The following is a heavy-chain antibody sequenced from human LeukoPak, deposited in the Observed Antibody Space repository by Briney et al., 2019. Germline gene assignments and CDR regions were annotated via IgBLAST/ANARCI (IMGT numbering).Heavy chain of an antibody. D-gene: IGHD6-19*01. CDR3: ARHSSGWYNY. Sequence: GASLRLSCAASGFTFSSYAMSWVRQAPGKGLEWVSAISGSGGSTYYADSVKGRFTISRDNSKNTLYLQMSSLRAEDTAVYYCARHSSGWYNYWGQGTLVTVSS. CDR1: GFTFSSYA. J-gene: IGHJ4*02. V-gene: IGHV3-23*01. CDR2: ISGSGGST.